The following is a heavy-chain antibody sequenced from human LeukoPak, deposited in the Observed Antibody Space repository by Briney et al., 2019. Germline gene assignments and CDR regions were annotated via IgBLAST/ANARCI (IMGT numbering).Heavy chain of an antibody. CDR2: INHSGST. V-gene: IGHV4-34*01. CDR1: GGSFSGYY. Sequence: SETLSLTCAVYGGSFSGYYWSWIRQPPGKGLEWIGEINHSGSTNYNPSLKSRVTISVDTSKKQFSLKLSSVTAADTAVYYCVTYYFDSSGQKKNSWGQGTLVTVSS. CDR3: VTYYFDSSGQKKNS. D-gene: IGHD3-22*01. J-gene: IGHJ4*02.